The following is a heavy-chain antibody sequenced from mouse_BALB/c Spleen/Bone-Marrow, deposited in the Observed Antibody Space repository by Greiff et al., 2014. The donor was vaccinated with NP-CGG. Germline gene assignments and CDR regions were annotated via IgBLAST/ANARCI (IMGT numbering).Heavy chain of an antibody. CDR1: GYTFTTYY. Sequence: VQLQQSGAELMKPGTSVKLSCKASGYTFTTYYMYWVKQRPGQGLEWIGEINPNNGGTNFKEKFKSKATLTVDKSSSTAYMQLSSLTSEDSAVYYCTRGRTWDFDYWGQGTTLTVSS. D-gene: IGHD4-1*01. CDR3: TRGRTWDFDY. CDR2: INPNNGGT. V-gene: IGHV1S81*02. J-gene: IGHJ2*01.